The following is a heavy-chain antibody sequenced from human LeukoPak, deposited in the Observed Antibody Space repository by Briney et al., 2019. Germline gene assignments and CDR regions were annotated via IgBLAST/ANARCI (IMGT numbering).Heavy chain of an antibody. CDR3: ARRFRDGYNGGWFDP. CDR2: IYPGDSDT. Sequence: GESLKISCKGSGCSFTSYWIGWVRQMPGKGLEGMGIIYPGDSDTRYSPSFQGQVTISADKSISTAYLQWSSLKASDTAMYYCARRFRDGYNGGWFDPWGQGTLVTVSS. V-gene: IGHV5-51*01. J-gene: IGHJ5*02. D-gene: IGHD5-24*01. CDR1: GCSFTSYW.